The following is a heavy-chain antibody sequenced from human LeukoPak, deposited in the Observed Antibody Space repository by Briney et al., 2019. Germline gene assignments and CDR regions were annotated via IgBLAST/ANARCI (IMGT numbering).Heavy chain of an antibody. CDR1: GFTFSSYA. CDR3: ARESSMIVEKYYFDY. V-gene: IGHV3-30*04. Sequence: PGRSLSLSCAASGFTFSSYAMHWVRQAPGKGLEWVAVISYDGSNKYYADSVKGRFTISRDNSKNTLYLQMNSLRAEDTAVYYCARESSMIVEKYYFDYWGQGTLVTVSS. J-gene: IGHJ4*02. D-gene: IGHD3-22*01. CDR2: ISYDGSNK.